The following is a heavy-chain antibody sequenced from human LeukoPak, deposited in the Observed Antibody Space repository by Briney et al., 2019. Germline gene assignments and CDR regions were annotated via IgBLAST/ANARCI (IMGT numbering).Heavy chain of an antibody. V-gene: IGHV4-39*01. J-gene: IGHJ6*03. Sequence: PSETLSLTCSVSGDSISTSSYYWGWIRQPPGKGLEWIGTIYYSGSTYYNPSLTSRVAISVDTSKNQFSLKLSSVTAADTAVYYCARHKDYYYSYMDVWGKGTTVTISS. CDR1: GDSISTSSYY. CDR3: ARHKDYYYSYMDV. CDR2: IYYSGST.